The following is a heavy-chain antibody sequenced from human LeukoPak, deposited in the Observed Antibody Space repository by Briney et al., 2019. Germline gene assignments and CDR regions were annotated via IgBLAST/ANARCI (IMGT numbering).Heavy chain of an antibody. Sequence: ASVKVSCKTSGYTFTGYYMHWVRRAPGQGLEWMGWINPNSGGTNYAQKFQGWVTMTRDTSISTAYMELSRLRSDDTAVYYCARERVTTREIDYWGQGTLVTVSS. CDR2: INPNSGGT. CDR1: GYTFTGYY. D-gene: IGHD4-17*01. V-gene: IGHV1-2*04. J-gene: IGHJ4*02. CDR3: ARERVTTREIDY.